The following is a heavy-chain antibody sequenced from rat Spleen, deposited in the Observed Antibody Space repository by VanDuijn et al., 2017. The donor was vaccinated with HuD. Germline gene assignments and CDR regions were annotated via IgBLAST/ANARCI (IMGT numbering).Heavy chain of an antibody. CDR3: ARPSYGYPFAY. CDR2: ITYDGTGT. D-gene: IGHD1-7*01. V-gene: IGHV5-7*01. Sequence: EVQLVESGGGLVQPGRSLTLSCAASGFTFSDYYMAWVRQAPKKGLEWVSSITYDGTGTYYRDSVKGRFTISRDNAKSTLYLQMDSLRSEDTATYYCARPSYGYPFAYWGQGTLVTVSS. CDR1: GFTFSDYY. J-gene: IGHJ3*01.